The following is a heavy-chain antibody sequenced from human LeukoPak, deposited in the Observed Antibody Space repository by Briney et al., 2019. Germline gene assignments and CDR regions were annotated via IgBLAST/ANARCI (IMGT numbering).Heavy chain of an antibody. Sequence: SETLSLTCTVSGGSISSYYWSWIRQPPGKGLEWIGYIYYSGSTNYNPSLKSRVTISVDTSKNQFSLKLSSVTAADTAVYYCARGRYYYDSSGYYLDYWGQGTLVTVSP. CDR1: GGSISSYY. CDR3: ARGRYYYDSSGYYLDY. D-gene: IGHD3-22*01. CDR2: IYYSGST. J-gene: IGHJ4*02. V-gene: IGHV4-59*01.